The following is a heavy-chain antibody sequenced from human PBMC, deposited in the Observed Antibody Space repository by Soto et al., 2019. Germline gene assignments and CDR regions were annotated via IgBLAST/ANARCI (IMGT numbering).Heavy chain of an antibody. D-gene: IGHD4-17*01. J-gene: IGHJ6*02. Sequence: QVQPVQSGAEVKKPGSSVKVSCRASGGHFDRFALSWLRQAHGQGLEWMGGIIPFLSATTYAHKFQGRVTITADESANTLYLELRSLTSDDTAVYYCARGEDDYGDFGSMDVWGQGTSVTVSS. V-gene: IGHV1-69*01. CDR2: IIPFLSAT. CDR1: GGHFDRFA. CDR3: ARGEDDYGDFGSMDV.